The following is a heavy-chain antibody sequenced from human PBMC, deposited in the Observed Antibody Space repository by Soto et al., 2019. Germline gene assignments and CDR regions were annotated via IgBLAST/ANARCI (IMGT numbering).Heavy chain of an antibody. CDR1: GGSFRGYY. Sequence: SETLSLTCAVYGGSFRGYYCSWIRQPPGKGLEWIGEINHSGSTNYNPSLKSRVTISVDTSKNQFSLKLSSVTAADTAVYYCARGGYYDFWSGYLRPLRYWGQGTLVTVSS. CDR2: INHSGST. D-gene: IGHD3-3*01. V-gene: IGHV4-34*01. J-gene: IGHJ4*02. CDR3: ARGGYYDFWSGYLRPLRY.